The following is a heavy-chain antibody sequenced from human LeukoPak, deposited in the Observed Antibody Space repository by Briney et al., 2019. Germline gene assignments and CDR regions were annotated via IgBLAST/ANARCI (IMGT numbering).Heavy chain of an antibody. J-gene: IGHJ4*02. CDR2: INHSGST. Sequence: PSETLSLTCTVSGGSISSGGYYWSWIRQPPGKGLEWIGEINHSGSTNYNPSLKSRVTISVDTSKNQFSLKLSSVTAADTAVYYCARGLSSLNSGWPHHLNFDYWGQGTLVTVSS. CDR1: GGSISSGGYY. CDR3: ARGLSSLNSGWPHHLNFDY. D-gene: IGHD6-19*01. V-gene: IGHV4-39*07.